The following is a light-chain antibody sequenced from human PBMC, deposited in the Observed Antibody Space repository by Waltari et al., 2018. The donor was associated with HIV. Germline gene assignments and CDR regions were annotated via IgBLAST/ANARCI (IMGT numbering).Light chain of an antibody. CDR3: QHYGSSPYS. J-gene: IGKJ2*03. Sequence: LTQSPGTLSLSPGETATLSCRASQSISSTYLAWYQQKPGQAPRLFIFGASNRATDIPDRFSAGGSGTDFTLTIRRLEPEDFAVYYCQHYGSSPYSFGQGTKLEIK. V-gene: IGKV3-20*01. CDR1: QSISSTY. CDR2: GAS.